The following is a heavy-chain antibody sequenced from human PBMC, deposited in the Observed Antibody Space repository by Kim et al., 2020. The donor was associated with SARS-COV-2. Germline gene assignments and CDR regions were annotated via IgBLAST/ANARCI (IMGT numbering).Heavy chain of an antibody. D-gene: IGHD3-10*01. CDR2: NSGSGGST. V-gene: IGHV3-23*01. CDR3: ATTPGYASGKGMDV. Sequence: GGSLRLSCAASGFTFSSYAMSWVRQAPGKGLEWVSTNSGSGGSTYYAESVKGRFTISRDNSKNTLFLQMNSVRAEDTAVYYCATTPGYASGKGMDVWGQG. CDR1: GFTFSSYA. J-gene: IGHJ6*02.